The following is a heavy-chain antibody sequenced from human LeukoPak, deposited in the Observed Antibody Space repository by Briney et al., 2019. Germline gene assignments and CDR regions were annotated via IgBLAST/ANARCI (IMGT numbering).Heavy chain of an antibody. D-gene: IGHD1-26*01. V-gene: IGHV3-30*02. CDR1: GFTFSSYD. J-gene: IGHJ4*02. CDR3: AKAWEHYFDY. CDR2: IRYDGSNK. Sequence: GGSLRLSCAASGFTFSSYDMHWVRQAPGKGLEWVAFIRYDGSNKYYADSVKGRFTISRDNSKNTLYLQMNSLRAEDTAVYYCAKAWEHYFDYWGQGTLVTVSS.